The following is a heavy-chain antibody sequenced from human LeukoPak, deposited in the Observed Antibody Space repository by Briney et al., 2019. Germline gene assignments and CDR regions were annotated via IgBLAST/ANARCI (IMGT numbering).Heavy chain of an antibody. J-gene: IGHJ4*02. CDR1: GFIFSDYY. CDR3: ARVWYSGSYPVDY. V-gene: IGHV3-11*01. Sequence: KSGGSLRLSCAASGFIFSDYYMSWIRQAPGKGLEWVSYISSSGSIIYYADSVKGRFTISRDNAKGSLYLRMNSLRAEDMAVYYCARVWYSGSYPVDYWGQGTLVTVSS. D-gene: IGHD1-26*01. CDR2: ISSSGSII.